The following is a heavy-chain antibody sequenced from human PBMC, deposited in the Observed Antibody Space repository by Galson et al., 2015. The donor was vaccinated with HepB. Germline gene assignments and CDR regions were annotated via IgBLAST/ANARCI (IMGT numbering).Heavy chain of an antibody. CDR1: GDSVSRSNW. CDR2: IYHSGNT. CDR3: ARGRGYSSYDFAF. Sequence: SETLSLTCAVSGDSVSRSNWWNWVRQSPGKGLEWIGQIYHSGNTTYNPSLQSRVTISVDKSKNQFFLKLTSVTAADTAVYYCARGRGYSSYDFAFWGQGILVTVSS. V-gene: IGHV4-4*02. D-gene: IGHD5-12*01. J-gene: IGHJ4*02.